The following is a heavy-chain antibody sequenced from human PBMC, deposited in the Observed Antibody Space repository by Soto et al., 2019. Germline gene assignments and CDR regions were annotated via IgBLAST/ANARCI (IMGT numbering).Heavy chain of an antibody. CDR1: GFTFSSYA. J-gene: IGHJ6*02. V-gene: IGHV3-23*01. Sequence: GGSLRLSCAASGFTFSSYAMSWVRQAPGKGLEWVSAISGSGGSTYYADSVKGRFTISRDNSKNTLYLQMNSLRAEDTAVYYCAKDFATSRSYIPWTGTSPTYGMDVWGQGTTVTVSS. CDR2: ISGSGGST. CDR3: AKDFATSRSYIPWTGTSPTYGMDV. D-gene: IGHD6-6*01.